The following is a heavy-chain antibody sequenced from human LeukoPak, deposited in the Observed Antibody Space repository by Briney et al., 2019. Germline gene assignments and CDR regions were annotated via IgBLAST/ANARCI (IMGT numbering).Heavy chain of an antibody. CDR3: ARRYPGSSYSYDY. J-gene: IGHJ4*02. CDR2: IYYSGST. D-gene: IGHD3-10*01. CDR1: GGSISSSSYY. Sequence: SETLSLTCTVSGGSISSSSYYWGWIRQPPGKGLEWIGSIYYSGSTYYNPSLKSRVTISVDTSKNQVSLKLSSVTAADTAVYYCARRYPGSSYSYDYWGQGTLVIVSS. V-gene: IGHV4-39*01.